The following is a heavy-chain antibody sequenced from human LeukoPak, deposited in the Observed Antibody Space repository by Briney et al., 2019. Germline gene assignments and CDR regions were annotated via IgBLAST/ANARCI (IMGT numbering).Heavy chain of an antibody. J-gene: IGHJ5*02. CDR3: ARASYCSSTSCYFRHLDP. D-gene: IGHD2-2*01. Sequence: VASVKVSCKASGYTFTSYGISWVRQAPGQGLEWMGWISAYNGNTNYAQKLQGRVTMTADTSTSTAYMELRSLRSDDTAVYYCARASYCSSTSCYFRHLDPWGQGTLVTVSS. V-gene: IGHV1-18*01. CDR2: ISAYNGNT. CDR1: GYTFTSYG.